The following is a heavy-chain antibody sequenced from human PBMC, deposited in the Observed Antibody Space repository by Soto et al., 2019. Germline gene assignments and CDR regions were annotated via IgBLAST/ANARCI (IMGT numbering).Heavy chain of an antibody. CDR1: GFTVSSNY. D-gene: IGHD6-19*01. Sequence: LRLSCAASGFTVSSNYMSWVRQAPGKGLEWVSVIYSGGSTYYADSVKGRFTISRDNSKNTLYLQMNSLRAEDTAVYYCARLAWLGEYFQHRGQGTLVTVSS. CDR3: ARLAWLGEYFQH. J-gene: IGHJ1*01. V-gene: IGHV3-53*01. CDR2: IYSGGST.